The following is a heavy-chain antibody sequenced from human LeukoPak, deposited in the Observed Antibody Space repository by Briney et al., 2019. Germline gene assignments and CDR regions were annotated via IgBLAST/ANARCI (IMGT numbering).Heavy chain of an antibody. CDR3: ARDSSGYQLDY. Sequence: AASVKVSCKDSGYTFITYDINWVRQATGQGLEWMGWMNVNSGNTGYAQNFQGRVTMTRDTSISTAYMELSRLRSDDTAVYYCARDSSGYQLDYWGQGTLVTVSS. D-gene: IGHD3-22*01. CDR1: GYTFITYD. V-gene: IGHV1-8*01. CDR2: MNVNSGNT. J-gene: IGHJ4*02.